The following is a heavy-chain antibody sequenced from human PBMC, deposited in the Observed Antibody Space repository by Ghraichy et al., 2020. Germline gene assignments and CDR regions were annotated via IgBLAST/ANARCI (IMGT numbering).Heavy chain of an antibody. J-gene: IGHJ4*02. CDR3: AREDPHNWNYGGVDY. CDR1: GFTFSSYW. Sequence: GGSLRLSCAASGFTFSSYWMSWVRQAPGKGLEWVANIKQDGSEKYYVDSVKGRFTISRDNAKNSLYLQMNSLRAEDTAVYYCAREDPHNWNYGGVDYWGQGTLVTVSS. V-gene: IGHV3-7*03. CDR2: IKQDGSEK. D-gene: IGHD1-7*01.